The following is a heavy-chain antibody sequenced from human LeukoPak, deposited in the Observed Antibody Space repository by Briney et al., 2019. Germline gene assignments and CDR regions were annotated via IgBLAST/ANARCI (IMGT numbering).Heavy chain of an antibody. Sequence: GGSVRLSCVASGFTFSTYSMNWVRQAPGKGLEWISYISSGSGTIHYADSVKGRFTISRDNDKNSLYLQMNSLRAEDTAVYYCARDPAGAGIYYDYWGQGTLVTVSS. D-gene: IGHD6-19*01. CDR1: GFTFSTYS. V-gene: IGHV3-48*01. CDR3: ARDPAGAGIYYDY. J-gene: IGHJ4*02. CDR2: ISSGSGTI.